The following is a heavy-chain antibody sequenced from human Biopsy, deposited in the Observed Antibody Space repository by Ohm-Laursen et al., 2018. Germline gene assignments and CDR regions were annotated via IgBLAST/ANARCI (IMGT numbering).Heavy chain of an antibody. D-gene: IGHD2/OR15-2a*01. CDR1: GYSIIPSGPEN. V-gene: IGHV4-61*01. CDR3: ARGMRTTGWPYFDY. CDR2: THSGGNT. J-gene: IGHJ4*02. Sequence: SETLSLTCTLSGYSIIPSGPENWSWIRQPPGQGLQYIGFTHSGGNTNYNPSLRSRVTMSVDTSKNQFSLRLNSVTAADTAVYYCARGMRTTGWPYFDYWGQGILVTVSS.